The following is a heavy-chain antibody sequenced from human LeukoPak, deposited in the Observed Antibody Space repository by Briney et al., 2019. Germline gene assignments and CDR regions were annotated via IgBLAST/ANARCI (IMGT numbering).Heavy chain of an antibody. J-gene: IGHJ4*02. CDR1: GGSFSGYY. D-gene: IGHD5/OR15-5a*01. CDR2: INHSGST. V-gene: IGHV4-34*01. CDR3: ARGSTCFGY. Sequence: PSETLSLTCAVYGGSFSGYYWSWIRQPPGKGLEWIGEINHSGSTNYNPSLKSRVTKSVDTSKNQFSLKLSSVTSADTAVYYCARGSTCFGYWGQGTLVTVSS.